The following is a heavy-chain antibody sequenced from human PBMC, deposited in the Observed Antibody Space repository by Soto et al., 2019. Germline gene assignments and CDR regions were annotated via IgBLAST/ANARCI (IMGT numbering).Heavy chain of an antibody. Sequence: GGSLRLSCAASGFTFNNYAMSWVRQAPGKGPEWVSAISGSGGSTHYADSVKGRFTISRDNSKNTLCLQMNSLRAEDTAVYYCAKLASGHYCTNGVCLLYYCDYWGQGAQVTVSS. CDR1: GFTFNNYA. J-gene: IGHJ4*02. CDR2: ISGSGGST. CDR3: AKLASGHYCTNGVCLLYYCDY. D-gene: IGHD2-8*01. V-gene: IGHV3-23*01.